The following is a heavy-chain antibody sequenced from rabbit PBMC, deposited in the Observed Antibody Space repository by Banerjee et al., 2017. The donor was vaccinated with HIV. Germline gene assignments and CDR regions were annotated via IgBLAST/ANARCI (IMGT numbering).Heavy chain of an antibody. CDR3: ARDHAAGDGGYGYDL. CDR1: GIDLSSYYY. D-gene: IGHD6-1*01. CDR2: ILASSGSA. J-gene: IGHJ6*01. Sequence: QEQLVESGGGLVQPGGSLKLSCKASGIDLSSYYYMCWVRQAPGKGLELITCILASSGSAYYASWVNGRFTISRSTSLNPVDLQVSSLTVADTATYFCARDHAAGDGGYGYDLWGPGTLVTVS. V-gene: IGHV1S43*01.